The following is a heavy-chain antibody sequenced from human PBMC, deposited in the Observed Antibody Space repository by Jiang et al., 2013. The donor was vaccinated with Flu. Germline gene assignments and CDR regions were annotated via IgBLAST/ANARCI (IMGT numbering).Heavy chain of an antibody. D-gene: IGHD4-17*01. J-gene: IGHJ4*02. CDR2: IDWDDDK. CDR3: ARSDTVTVFDY. Sequence: KPTQTLTLTCTFSGSSLNTGGMCVSWIRQPPGKALEWLARIDWDDDKHYNPSLKTRLTISKDTSKNQVVLTMTNMDPVDTGTYYCARSDTVTVFDYWGQGSLVTVSS. V-gene: IGHV2-70*11. CDR1: GSSLNTGGMC.